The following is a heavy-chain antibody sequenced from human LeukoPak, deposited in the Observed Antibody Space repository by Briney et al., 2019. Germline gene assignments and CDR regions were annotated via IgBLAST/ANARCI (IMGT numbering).Heavy chain of an antibody. CDR3: ARRIIGTSPDY. CDR2: ISDSGDST. V-gene: IGHV3-23*01. CDR1: GFTFNNYA. Sequence: PGGSLRLSCAASGFTFNNYAMSWVRQALGKGLEWVSGISDSGDSTDYADSVKGRFTISRDNPKNRLFLQMNSLRAEDTAVYYCARRIIGTSPDYWGQGTLVTVSP. D-gene: IGHD1-20*01. J-gene: IGHJ4*02.